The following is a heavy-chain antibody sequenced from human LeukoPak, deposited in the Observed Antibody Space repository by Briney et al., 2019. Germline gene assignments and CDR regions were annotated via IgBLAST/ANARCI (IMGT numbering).Heavy chain of an antibody. D-gene: IGHD6-6*01. J-gene: IGHJ4*02. Sequence: GGSLRLSCAASGFTFNFYGMHWVRQPPGKGLEWVAAIWSEGNDTFYADSVQGRFTISRDNSKSTLSLLMDSLRAEDTAVYYCAKDPDYSSSSYFDYWGQGTLVTVSS. CDR1: GFTFNFYG. CDR3: AKDPDYSSSSYFDY. CDR2: IWSEGNDT. V-gene: IGHV3-33*06.